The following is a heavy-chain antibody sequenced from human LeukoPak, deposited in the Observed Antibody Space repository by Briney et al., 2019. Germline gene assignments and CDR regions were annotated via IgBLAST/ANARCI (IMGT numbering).Heavy chain of an antibody. Sequence: ASVKFSCKASGGTFSSNAIGWVRQAPGQGLEWMGRIIPIIGIADYAQRFQGRVTISADKSTNTAYMELSSLRSEDTAVYYCARVYGSGSSDVWGQGTTVIVSS. D-gene: IGHD3-10*01. CDR3: ARVYGSGSSDV. J-gene: IGHJ6*02. V-gene: IGHV1-69*04. CDR2: IIPIIGIA. CDR1: GGTFSSNA.